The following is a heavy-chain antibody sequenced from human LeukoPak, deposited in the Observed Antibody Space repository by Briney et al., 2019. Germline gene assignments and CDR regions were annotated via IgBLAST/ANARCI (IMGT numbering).Heavy chain of an antibody. CDR3: SRGRAAAGHWYFEL. Sequence: GGSLRLSCAASGFIFSDHYMDWVRQAPGKGLEWVGRIRNKANSYTTEYAATVKGRFTISRDDSKSSLYLQMNSLRTEDTAVYYCSRGRAAAGHWYFELWGRGTLVTVSS. D-gene: IGHD6-13*01. CDR2: IRNKANSYTT. J-gene: IGHJ2*01. CDR1: GFIFSDHY. V-gene: IGHV3-72*01.